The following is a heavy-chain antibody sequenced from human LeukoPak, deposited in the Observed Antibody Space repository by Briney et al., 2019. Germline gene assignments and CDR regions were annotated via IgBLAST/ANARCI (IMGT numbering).Heavy chain of an antibody. V-gene: IGHV1-24*01. Sequence: ASVKVSCKVSGYTLTELSMHWVRQAPGKGLEWMGGFDPEDGETIYAQKFQGRVTMTEDTSTDTVYMELSSLRSEDPAVYYCATVSRASILRYFDWLLYWGQKTLVTVSP. CDR1: GYTLTELS. CDR2: FDPEDGET. D-gene: IGHD3-9*01. CDR3: ATVSRASILRYFDWLLY. J-gene: IGHJ4*01.